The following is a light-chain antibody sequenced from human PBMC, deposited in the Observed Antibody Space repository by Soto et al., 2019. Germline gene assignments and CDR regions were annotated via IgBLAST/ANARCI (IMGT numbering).Light chain of an antibody. CDR2: AAS. Sequence: DLQMTQSPSSLSASVGDRVTITCRASQTIDSYLNWFQQKPGKAPKLLIYAASSLQSGVPSRFSGSGPGEDFTLIISSLQPEDFATYYCQQSYTTPPTFGQGTKVEIK. CDR3: QQSYTTPPT. V-gene: IGKV1-39*01. J-gene: IGKJ1*01. CDR1: QTIDSY.